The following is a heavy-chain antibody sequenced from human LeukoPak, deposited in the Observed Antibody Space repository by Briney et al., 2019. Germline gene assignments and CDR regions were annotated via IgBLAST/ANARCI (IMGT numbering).Heavy chain of an antibody. J-gene: IGHJ4*02. CDR1: GYTFTGYY. CDR3: ARSSIAVAGTIGY. D-gene: IGHD6-19*01. CDR2: INPNSGGT. V-gene: IGHV1-2*02. Sequence: GASVKVSCXASGYTFTGYYMHWVRQALGQGLEWMGWINPNSGGTNYAQKFQGRVTMTRDTSISTAYMELSRLRSDDTAVYYCARSSIAVAGTIGYWGQGTLVTVSS.